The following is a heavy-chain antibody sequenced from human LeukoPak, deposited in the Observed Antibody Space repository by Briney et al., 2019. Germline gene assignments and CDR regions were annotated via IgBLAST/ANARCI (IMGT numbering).Heavy chain of an antibody. CDR3: ARDGGDDSEYYFDY. V-gene: IGHV3-30-3*01. CDR2: ISYDGSNK. J-gene: IGHJ4*02. Sequence: AGGSLRLSCAASGFTFSSYAMPWVRQAPGKGLEWVAVISYDGSNKYYADSVKGRFTISRDNSKNTLYLQMNSLRAEDTAVYYCARDGGDDSEYYFDYWGQGTLVTVSS. D-gene: IGHD3-22*01. CDR1: GFTFSSYA.